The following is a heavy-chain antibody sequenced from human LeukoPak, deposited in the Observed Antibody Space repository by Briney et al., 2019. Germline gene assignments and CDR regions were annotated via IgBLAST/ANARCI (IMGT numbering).Heavy chain of an antibody. Sequence: PGGSLRLSCAASGFTFSSYGMHWVRQAPGKGLEGVSFIRYDGSNKYYADSVKGRFTISRDNSKNTLYLQMNSLRAEDTAVYYCAKVTVQLERRRAFDIWGQGTVVTVSS. V-gene: IGHV3-30*02. J-gene: IGHJ3*02. CDR2: IRYDGSNK. CDR3: AKVTVQLERRRAFDI. CDR1: GFTFSSYG. D-gene: IGHD1-1*01.